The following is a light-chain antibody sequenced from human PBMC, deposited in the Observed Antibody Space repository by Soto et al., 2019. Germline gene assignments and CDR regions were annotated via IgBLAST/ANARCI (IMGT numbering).Light chain of an antibody. J-gene: IGKJ1*01. Sequence: DIQMTQSPSTLSASVGDRVTITCRASQSISSWLAWYQQKPGKAPKLLIYKASSLESGVPSRFSGSGSGTDFTLTILRLEPEDFAVYYCHQYGSSPPTFGQGTKVDIK. V-gene: IGKV1-5*03. CDR2: KAS. CDR1: QSISSW. CDR3: HQYGSSPPT.